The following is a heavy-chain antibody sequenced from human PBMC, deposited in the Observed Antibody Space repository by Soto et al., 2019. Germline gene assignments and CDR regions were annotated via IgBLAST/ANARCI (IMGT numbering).Heavy chain of an antibody. Sequence: ASVKVSCKASGYTFTGYYMHWVLQAPGQGLEWMGWINPNSGGTNYAQKFQGWVTMTRDTSISTAYMELSRLRSDDTAVYYCAREGGYCSSTSCPGHYYGMDVWGQGTTVTVSS. V-gene: IGHV1-2*04. J-gene: IGHJ6*02. D-gene: IGHD2-2*01. CDR3: AREGGYCSSTSCPGHYYGMDV. CDR2: INPNSGGT. CDR1: GYTFTGYY.